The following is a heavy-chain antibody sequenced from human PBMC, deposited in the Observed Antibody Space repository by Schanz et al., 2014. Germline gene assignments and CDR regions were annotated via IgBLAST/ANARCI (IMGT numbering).Heavy chain of an antibody. J-gene: IGHJ5*02. CDR1: GFNFITFA. CDR3: ARAPPLVRGIAGWFGP. Sequence: EVHLVESGGGLVQPGGSLRLSCAASGFNFITFAMSWVRQAPGKGPEWVSAIGGDASRTYYADSVKGRFTISRDNSKSTLFLQRNSLRAADTAVYYWARAPPLVRGIAGWFGPWGQGSLVTVSS. CDR2: IGGDASRT. D-gene: IGHD3-10*01. V-gene: IGHV3-23*04.